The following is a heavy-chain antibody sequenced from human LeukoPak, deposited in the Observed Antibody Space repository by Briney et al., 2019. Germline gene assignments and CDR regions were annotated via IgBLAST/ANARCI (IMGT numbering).Heavy chain of an antibody. CDR2: ISGSGGST. D-gene: IGHD3-22*01. V-gene: IGHV3-23*01. CDR1: GFTFSSYA. CDR3: ATDSSGPFPLDY. Sequence: GGSLRLSCAASGFTFSSYAMSWVRQAPGKGLEWVSAISGSGGSTYYADSMKGRFTISRDNSKNTLYLQMNSLRAEDTAVYYCATDSSGPFPLDYWGQGTLVTVSS. J-gene: IGHJ4*02.